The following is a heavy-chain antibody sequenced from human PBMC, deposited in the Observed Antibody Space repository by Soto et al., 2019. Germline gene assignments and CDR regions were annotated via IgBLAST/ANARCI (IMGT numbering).Heavy chain of an antibody. CDR1: GGSISSYY. CDR2: IYYSGST. J-gene: IGHJ4*02. Sequence: NPSETLSLTCTVSGGSISSYYWSWIRQPPGKGLEWIGYIYYSGSTNYNPSLKSRVTISVDTSKNQFSLKLSSVTAADTAVYYCACSSWYYLFDYWGQGTLVTVS. CDR3: ACSSWYYLFDY. V-gene: IGHV4-59*01. D-gene: IGHD6-13*01.